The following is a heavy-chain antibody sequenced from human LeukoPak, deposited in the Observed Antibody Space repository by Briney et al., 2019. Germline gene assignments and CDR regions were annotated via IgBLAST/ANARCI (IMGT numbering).Heavy chain of an antibody. CDR1: GFTFDDYT. Sequence: GGSLRLSCAASGFTFDDYTMHWVRQAPGKGLEWVSVIYSGGATYYADSVKGRFTISRDSSKNTLYLQMNSLRAEDTAMYYCARGRAEAANDYWGQGTLVSVSS. J-gene: IGHJ4*02. V-gene: IGHV3-53*01. CDR3: ARGRAEAANDY. CDR2: IYSGGAT. D-gene: IGHD6-19*01.